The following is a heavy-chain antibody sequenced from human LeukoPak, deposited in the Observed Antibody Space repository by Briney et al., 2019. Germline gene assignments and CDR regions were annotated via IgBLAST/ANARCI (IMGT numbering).Heavy chain of an antibody. V-gene: IGHV3-66*01. CDR1: GLSVSGND. Sequence: GGSLRLSCAASGLSVSGNDMSWVRQAPGKGLEWVSLIYSSGSTYYAGSVKGRFTISRDNFKNTLYLQMNSLRAEDTAVYYCAKDGSIYYDFWSGPFDYWGQGTLVTVSS. CDR3: AKDGSIYYDFWSGPFDY. D-gene: IGHD3-3*01. J-gene: IGHJ4*02. CDR2: IYSSGST.